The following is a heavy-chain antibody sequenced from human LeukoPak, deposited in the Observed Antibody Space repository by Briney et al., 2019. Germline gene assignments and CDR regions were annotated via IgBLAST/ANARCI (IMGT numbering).Heavy chain of an antibody. V-gene: IGHV4-39*07. CDR3: ARDAYDFWSGYYKKGWFDP. D-gene: IGHD3-3*01. CDR1: GGSISSYY. CDR2: IYYSGST. Sequence: MSSETLSLTCTVSGGSISSYYWGWIRQPPGKGLEWIGSIYYSGSTYYNPSLKSRVTISVDTSKNQFSLKLSSVTAADTAVYYCARDAYDFWSGYYKKGWFDPWGQGTLVTVSS. J-gene: IGHJ5*02.